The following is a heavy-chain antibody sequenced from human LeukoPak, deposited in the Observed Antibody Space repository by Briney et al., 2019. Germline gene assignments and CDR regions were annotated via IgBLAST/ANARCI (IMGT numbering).Heavy chain of an antibody. J-gene: IGHJ6*03. CDR3: ARDPSGSYNPNYYYYYMDV. D-gene: IGHD1-26*01. CDR1: GYTFTSYG. Sequence: ASVKVSCKASGYTFTSYGISWVRQAPGQGLEWMGWISAYNGNTNYAQKLQGRVTMTTDTSTSTAYMELRSLRSDDTAVYYCARDPSGSYNPNYYYYYMDVWAKGPRSPSP. V-gene: IGHV1-18*01. CDR2: ISAYNGNT.